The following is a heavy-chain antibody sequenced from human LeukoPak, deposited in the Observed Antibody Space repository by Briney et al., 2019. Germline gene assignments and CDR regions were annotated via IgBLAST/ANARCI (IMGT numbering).Heavy chain of an antibody. Sequence: VASVKVSCKASGYTFTSYGISWVRQAPGQGLEWMGWISAYNGNTNYAQKLQGRVTMTTDTSTSTAYMELRSLRSDDTAVYYCARVSFGWQWLAVSRKGDAFDIWGQGTMVTVSS. CDR1: GYTFTSYG. V-gene: IGHV1-18*01. CDR2: ISAYNGNT. D-gene: IGHD6-19*01. CDR3: ARVSFGWQWLAVSRKGDAFDI. J-gene: IGHJ3*02.